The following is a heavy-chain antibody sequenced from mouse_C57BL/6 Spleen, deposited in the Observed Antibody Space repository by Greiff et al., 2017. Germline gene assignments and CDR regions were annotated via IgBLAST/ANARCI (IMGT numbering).Heavy chain of an antibody. V-gene: IGHV5-17*01. CDR1: GFTFSDYG. CDR2: ISSGSSTI. Sequence: EVKLVESGGGLVKPGGSLKLSCAASGFTFSDYGMHWVRQAPEKGLEWVAYISSGSSTIYYADTVKGRFTISRDNAKNTLFLQMTSLRSEDTAMYYCARRVFYYGSSPYWYFDVWGTGTTVTVSS. J-gene: IGHJ1*03. D-gene: IGHD1-1*01. CDR3: ARRVFYYGSSPYWYFDV.